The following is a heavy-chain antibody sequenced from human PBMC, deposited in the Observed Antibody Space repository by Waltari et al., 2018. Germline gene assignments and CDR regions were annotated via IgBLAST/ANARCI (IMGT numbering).Heavy chain of an antibody. CDR1: GASLISSSHY. CDR3: ARHERGWQVVKNSHFDY. J-gene: IGHJ4*02. CDR2: VYYTGIA. Sequence: HLQESGPKLVKPSETLSLLCSVSGASLISSSHYWGWVRQPPGRGMEWIGNVYYTGIAFYNPSLRSRVNMSVDTSKNEFSLSLTSVTAADTSVYFCARHERGWQVVKNSHFDYWGQGILVSVSS. V-gene: IGHV4-39*01. D-gene: IGHD6-19*01.